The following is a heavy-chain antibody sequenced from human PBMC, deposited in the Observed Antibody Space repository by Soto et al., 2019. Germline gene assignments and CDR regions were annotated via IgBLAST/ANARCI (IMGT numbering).Heavy chain of an antibody. D-gene: IGHD2-2*01. CDR2: IIPIFGTA. V-gene: IGHV1-69*13. Sequence: ASVKVSCKASGGTFSSYAISWVRQAPGQGLEWMGGIIPIFGTANYAQKFQGGVTITADESTSTAYMELSSLRSEDTAVYYCARAAPYCSSTSCYQYWFDPWGQGTLVTVSS. CDR1: GGTFSSYA. CDR3: ARAAPYCSSTSCYQYWFDP. J-gene: IGHJ5*02.